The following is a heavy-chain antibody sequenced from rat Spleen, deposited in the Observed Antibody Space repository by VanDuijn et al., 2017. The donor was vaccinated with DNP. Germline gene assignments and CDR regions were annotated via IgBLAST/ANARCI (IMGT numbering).Heavy chain of an antibody. CDR3: ARPDY. CDR2: INYDGSST. V-gene: IGHV5-31*01. J-gene: IGHJ2*01. CDR1: GFTFNQYW. Sequence: EVQLVESGGDLVQSGRSLKLSCVASGFTFNQYWMAWIRQVPGKGLEWLASINYDGSSTYYRDSVKGRFTISRDNAKSTLYLQMDSLRSEDTATYYCARPDYWGLGVMVTVSS.